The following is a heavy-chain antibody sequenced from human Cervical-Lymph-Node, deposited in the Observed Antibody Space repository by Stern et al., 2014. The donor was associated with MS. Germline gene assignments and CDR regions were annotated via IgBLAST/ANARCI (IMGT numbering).Heavy chain of an antibody. CDR3: THSLHGDYYDAFDT. J-gene: IGHJ3*02. Sequence: QVTLRESGPTLVKATQPLTLTCTFSGFALRNSGVSVAWIRQPPGKALEWLAVIYWDDEKRYSPSLKSRLSITEDASESQVVLTMTNMDPVDTATYYCTHSLHGDYYDAFDTWGQGTMVTVSS. V-gene: IGHV2-5*02. D-gene: IGHD4-17*01. CDR2: IYWDDEK. CDR1: GFALRNSGVS.